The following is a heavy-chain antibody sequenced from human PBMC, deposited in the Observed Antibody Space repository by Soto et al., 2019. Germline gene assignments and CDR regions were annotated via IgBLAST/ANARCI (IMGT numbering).Heavy chain of an antibody. CDR3: ARVGEGFSWNDGPWDY. D-gene: IGHD1-1*01. V-gene: IGHV3-21*01. CDR2: ISSSSSYI. CDR1: GFTFSSYS. J-gene: IGHJ4*02. Sequence: EVQLVESGGGLVKPGGSLRLSCAASGFTFSSYSMNWVRQAPGKGLEWVSSISSSSSYIYYADSVKGRFTISRDNAKNSLYLQMNSLRAEDTAVYYCARVGEGFSWNDGPWDYWGQGTLVTVSS.